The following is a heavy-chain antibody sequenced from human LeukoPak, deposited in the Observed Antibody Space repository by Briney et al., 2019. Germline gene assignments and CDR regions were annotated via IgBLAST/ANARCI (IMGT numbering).Heavy chain of an antibody. CDR2: IYYSGTN. Sequence: SETLSLTCTVSGGSISSYYWSWSRQPPGKGLEWIGYIYYSGTNNYNASLKSRVTILVDKSKNQFSLKLSSVTAADTAVYYCARGVYIAAAQYGYWGQGTLVTVSS. J-gene: IGHJ4*02. V-gene: IGHV4-59*01. CDR3: ARGVYIAAAQYGY. CDR1: GGSISSYY. D-gene: IGHD6-13*01.